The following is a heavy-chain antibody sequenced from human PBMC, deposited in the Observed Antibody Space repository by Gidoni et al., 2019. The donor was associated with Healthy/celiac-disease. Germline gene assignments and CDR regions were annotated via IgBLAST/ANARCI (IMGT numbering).Heavy chain of an antibody. D-gene: IGHD2-2*01. J-gene: IGHJ6*03. CDR1: GGTFSRMR. Sequence: QVQLVQSGAEVKKHGSSVKVSCKASGGTFSRMRPHCVSPIKTQGLEWRGGIIPIFGTANYAQKFQGRVTITADKSPSTAYMELSSLRSEDTAVYYCARTRIERGYCSSTSCSSLGYYYYYMDVWGKGTTVTVSS. CDR3: ARTRIERGYCSSTSCSSLGYYYYYMDV. CDR2: IIPIFGTA. V-gene: IGHV1-69*06.